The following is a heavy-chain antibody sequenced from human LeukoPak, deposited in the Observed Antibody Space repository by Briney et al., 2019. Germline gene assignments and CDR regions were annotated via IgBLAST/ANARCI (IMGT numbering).Heavy chain of an antibody. J-gene: IGHJ6*03. CDR3: ARHRHLGAAATVRYYYYYMDV. CDR1: GGSISSSSYY. Sequence: SETLSLTCTVSGGSISSSSYYWGWIRQPPGKGLEWIGSIYYSGSTYYNPSLKSRVTISVDTSKNQFSLKLSSVTAADTAVYYCARHRHLGAAATVRYYYYYMDVWGKGTTVTVSS. CDR2: IYYSGST. D-gene: IGHD6-13*01. V-gene: IGHV4-39*01.